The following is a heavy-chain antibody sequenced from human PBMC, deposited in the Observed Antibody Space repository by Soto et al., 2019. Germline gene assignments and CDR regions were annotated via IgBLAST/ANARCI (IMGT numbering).Heavy chain of an antibody. CDR1: GFTFSSYS. V-gene: IGHV3-48*01. CDR3: AGGYCSSTSCHTYYYYYYMDV. Sequence: PGGSLRLSCAASGFTFSSYSMNWVRQAPGKGLEWVPYISSSSSTIYYADSVKGRFTISRDNAKNSLYLQMNSLRAEDTAVYYCAGGYCSSTSCHTYYYYYYMDVWGKGTTVTVSS. D-gene: IGHD2-2*02. CDR2: ISSSSSTI. J-gene: IGHJ6*03.